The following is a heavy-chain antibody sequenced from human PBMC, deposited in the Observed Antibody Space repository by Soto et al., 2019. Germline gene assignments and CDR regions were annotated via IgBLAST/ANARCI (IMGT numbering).Heavy chain of an antibody. CDR1: GGSISSSSYY. Sequence: SETLSLTCTVSGGSISSSSYYWGWIRQPPGKGLEWIGSIYYSGSTYYNPSLKSRVTISVDTSKNQFSLKLSSVTAADTAVYYCARHGFDHILSHVGYWGQGTLVTVSS. V-gene: IGHV4-39*01. J-gene: IGHJ4*02. CDR3: ARHGFDHILSHVGY. D-gene: IGHD2-15*01. CDR2: IYYSGST.